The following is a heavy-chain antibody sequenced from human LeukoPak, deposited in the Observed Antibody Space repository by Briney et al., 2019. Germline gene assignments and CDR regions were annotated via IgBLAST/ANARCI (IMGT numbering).Heavy chain of an antibody. CDR2: IYYSGST. Sequence: SQTLSLTCTVSGGSISSGDYYWRWLRQPPGKGLEWIGYIYYSGSTYYNPSLKSRVTISVDTSKNQFSLKLSSVTAADTAVYYCARDLGGDYDAFDIWGQGTMVTVSS. J-gene: IGHJ3*02. CDR1: GGSISSGDYY. D-gene: IGHD4-17*01. V-gene: IGHV4-30-4*01. CDR3: ARDLGGDYDAFDI.